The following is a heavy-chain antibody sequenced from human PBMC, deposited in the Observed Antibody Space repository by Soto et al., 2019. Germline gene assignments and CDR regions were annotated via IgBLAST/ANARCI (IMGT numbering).Heavy chain of an antibody. J-gene: IGHJ4*02. Sequence: EVQLLDSGGGLVQPGGSLRLSCAASGFTFSNYAMTWVRQGPGKGLEWVSGIRGSGGRSYYADSVKGRFTISRDNSKSMLYLQMKSLRYEETDVFYGAKAYFFWSSDQPYYFDYWGQGTLVTVSS. D-gene: IGHD3-3*01. CDR3: AKAYFFWSSDQPYYFDY. V-gene: IGHV3-23*01. CDR2: IRGSGGRS. CDR1: GFTFSNYA.